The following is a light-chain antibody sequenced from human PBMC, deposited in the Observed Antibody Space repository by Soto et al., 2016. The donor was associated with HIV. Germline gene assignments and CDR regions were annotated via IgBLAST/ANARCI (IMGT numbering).Light chain of an antibody. J-gene: IGLJ1*01. CDR2: GEN. CDR1: SLRSYS. CDR3: LSWDNGDV. V-gene: IGLV3-19*01. Sequence: SSELTQDPSVSVALGQTVRITCQGDSLRSYSASWYQQKPGQAPILVIYGENIRPSGIPDRFSGSNSGDTVSLTITGAQAGDEADYYCLSWDNGDVFGSGTKVTVL.